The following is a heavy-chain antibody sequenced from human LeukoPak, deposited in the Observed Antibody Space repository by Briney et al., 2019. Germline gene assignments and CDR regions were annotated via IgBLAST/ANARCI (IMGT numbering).Heavy chain of an antibody. CDR1: GFTFSSYW. CDR2: IKQDGSEK. J-gene: IGHJ6*03. D-gene: IGHD5-24*01. V-gene: IGHV3-7*04. Sequence: GGSLRLSCAASGFTFSSYWMSWVRQAPGKGLEWVANIKQDGSEKYYVDSVKGRFTISRDNAMNSLYLQMNSLRAEDTAVYYCARGLDGYNYYYYYMDVWGKGTTVTVSS. CDR3: ARGLDGYNYYYYYMDV.